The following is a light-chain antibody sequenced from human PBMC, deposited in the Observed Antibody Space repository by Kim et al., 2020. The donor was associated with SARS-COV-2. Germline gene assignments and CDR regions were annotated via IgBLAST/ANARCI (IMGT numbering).Light chain of an antibody. Sequence: ASVGDRVTITCRASQNIRSHLNWYQQKPGRAPKVLIYAASTLQSGVPSRFSGSGSATEFILTINSLQPEDFATYYCHQTYSSPGTFGQGTKVDIK. CDR3: HQTYSSPGT. CDR2: AAS. CDR1: QNIRSH. V-gene: IGKV1-39*01. J-gene: IGKJ1*01.